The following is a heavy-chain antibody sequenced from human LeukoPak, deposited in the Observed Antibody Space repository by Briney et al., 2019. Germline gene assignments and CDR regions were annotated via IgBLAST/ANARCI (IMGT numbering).Heavy chain of an antibody. V-gene: IGHV3-15*01. Sequence: GSLRLSCAASGFTFSNAWLNWVRQAPGKGLEWFGHIKSKTDGGTTDYAAPVKVRFTISRDDSKNTLFLQMHSLKTEDTAVYYCTLPWGSGSYYDYWDQGTLVTVSS. J-gene: IGHJ4*02. CDR2: IKSKTDGGTT. D-gene: IGHD3-10*01. CDR1: GFTFSNAW. CDR3: TLPWGSGSYYDY.